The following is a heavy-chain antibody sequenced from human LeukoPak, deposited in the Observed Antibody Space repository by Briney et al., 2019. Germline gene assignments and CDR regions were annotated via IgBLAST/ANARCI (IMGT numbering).Heavy chain of an antibody. CDR3: ARVGTSHCYAT. V-gene: IGHV3-21*01. Sequence: GRSLRLSCAASGFTFSSYSMNWVRQAPGKGLEWVSSISTSGSYTYYADSVKGRFTISRDNAKNSLSLQMHSLRAEDTAVYYCARVGTSHCYATWGQGTLVTVSS. CDR1: GFTFSSYS. CDR2: ISTSGSYT. J-gene: IGHJ5*02. D-gene: IGHD2-2*01.